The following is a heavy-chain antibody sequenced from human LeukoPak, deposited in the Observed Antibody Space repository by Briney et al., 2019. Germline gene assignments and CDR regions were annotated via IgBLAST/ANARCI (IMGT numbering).Heavy chain of an antibody. D-gene: IGHD3-22*01. J-gene: IGHJ6*03. CDR2: IQSKTDGGTT. CDR1: GFTFSSYE. CDR3: QGAEDKINYYDSSGSIYYYYYMDV. Sequence: GGSLRLSCAASGFTFSSYEMNWVRQAPGKGLEWVGRIQSKTDGGTTDYAAPVKGRFTISRDDSKNTLYLQMNSLKTEDTAVYYCQGAEDKINYYDSSGSIYYYYYMDVWGKGTTVTVSS. V-gene: IGHV3-15*01.